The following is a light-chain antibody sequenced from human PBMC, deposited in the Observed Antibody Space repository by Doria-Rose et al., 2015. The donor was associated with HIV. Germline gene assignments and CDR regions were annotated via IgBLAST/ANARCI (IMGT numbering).Light chain of an antibody. V-gene: IGKV1-NL1*01. CDR3: KIFYSPPAT. CDR1: QGIDNS. Sequence: DIQMTQSPSSLSASVGDRVTITCRASQGIDNSLAWYQQKPGRAPKLLLYAAWRLKGGVPSRWGGIGSGTDYTPPISGLQHEYFASYYCKIFYSPPATFGGGTKVEIK. CDR2: AAW. J-gene: IGKJ4*01.